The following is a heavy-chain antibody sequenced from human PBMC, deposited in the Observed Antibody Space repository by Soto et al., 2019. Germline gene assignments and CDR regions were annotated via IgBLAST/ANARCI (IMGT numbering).Heavy chain of an antibody. CDR2: IDPSDSYT. CDR3: ARHGGSGVGGDAFDI. J-gene: IGHJ3*02. CDR1: GYSFTSYW. D-gene: IGHD3-10*01. Sequence: EVQLVQSGAEVKKPGESLRISCKGSGYSFTSYWISWVRQMPGKGLEWMGRIDPSDSYTNYSPSFQGHVTITADKSISTAYLQWGSLKASDTAMYYCARHGGSGVGGDAFDIWGQGTMVTVSS. V-gene: IGHV5-10-1*01.